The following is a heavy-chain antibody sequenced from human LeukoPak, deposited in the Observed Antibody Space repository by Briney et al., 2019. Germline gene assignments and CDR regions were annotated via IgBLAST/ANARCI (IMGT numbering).Heavy chain of an antibody. CDR1: GGTFSSYA. V-gene: IGHV1-69*13. CDR3: ARGPEGDYYDYYMDV. CDR2: IIPIFGTA. Sequence: SVKVSCKASGGTFSSYAISWVRQAPGQGLEWMGGIIPIFGTADYAQKFQDRVTITADESTSTAYMEMSSLRSEDTAVYYCARGPEGDYYDYYMDVWGKGTTVTVSS. J-gene: IGHJ6*03.